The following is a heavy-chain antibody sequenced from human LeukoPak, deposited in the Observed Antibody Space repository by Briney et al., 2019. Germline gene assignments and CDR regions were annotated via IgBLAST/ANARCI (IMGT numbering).Heavy chain of an antibody. D-gene: IGHD5-12*01. V-gene: IGHV4-39*01. J-gene: IGHJ4*02. CDR3: ARRVIVATIDY. CDR2: IYYSGIT. CDR1: CDSISSSSFY. Sequence: KTSETLSLTCTLSCDSISSSSFYWAWIRQPPGKGLECIGTIYYSGITYYSSSLKVRVTISVETSKNQFSLKLSSVTAAHTAIFYCARRVIVATIDYWGQGTMVTVSS.